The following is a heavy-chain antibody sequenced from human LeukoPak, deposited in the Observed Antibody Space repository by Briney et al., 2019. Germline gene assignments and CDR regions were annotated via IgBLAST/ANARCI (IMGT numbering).Heavy chain of an antibody. CDR2: IYYSET. CDR1: GGSITRNY. J-gene: IGHJ2*01. CDR3: ARDSTSIL. V-gene: IGHV4-59*13. Sequence: PSETLSLTCIVSGGSITRNYWNWIRQPPGKGLEWIGNIYYSETKYNPSLKSRVSISVDTSKNLLSLKLSSVTAADTAVYYCARDSTSILWGRGTLVTVSS.